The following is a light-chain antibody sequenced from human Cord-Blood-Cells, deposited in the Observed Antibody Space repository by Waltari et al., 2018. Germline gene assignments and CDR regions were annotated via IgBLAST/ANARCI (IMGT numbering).Light chain of an antibody. CDR1: SSDVGSYHL. J-gene: IGLJ3*02. CDR3: CSYAGSSTWV. CDR2: EVS. Sequence: QSALTQPASVSGSPGQSITISCTGTSSDVGSYHLVSWYQQHPGKAPKLMIYEVSKRPSVVSNRFSGSKSGNTASLTISGLQAEDEADYYCCSYAGSSTWVVGGGTKLTVL. V-gene: IGLV2-23*02.